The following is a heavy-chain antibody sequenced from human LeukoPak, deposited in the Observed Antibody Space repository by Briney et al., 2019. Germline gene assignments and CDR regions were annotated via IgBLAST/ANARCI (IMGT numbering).Heavy chain of an antibody. CDR2: ISASGSST. D-gene: IGHD3-22*01. V-gene: IGHV3-48*03. J-gene: IGHJ4*02. CDR1: GFTFSSYE. CDR3: ARAWYYHEGGYFDH. Sequence: GGSLRLSCTASGFTFSSYEMNWVRQAPGKGLEWVGYISASGSSTYYADSVKGRFTFSRDSAKSSLYLRMDSLRADDTAVYYCARAWYYHEGGYFDHWGQGTLVTVSS.